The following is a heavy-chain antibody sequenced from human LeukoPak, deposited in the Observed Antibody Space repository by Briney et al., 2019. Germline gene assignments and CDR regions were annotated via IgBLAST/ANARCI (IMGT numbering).Heavy chain of an antibody. Sequence: ASVKVSCKVSGYTLTKLSMHWVRQAPGKGLEWMGGSDPEDGETIYAQKFQGRVTMTEDTSTDTAYMELSSLRSEDTAVYYCARGARAAARYYFDYWGQGTLVTVSS. J-gene: IGHJ4*02. CDR3: ARGARAAARYYFDY. D-gene: IGHD6-13*01. CDR2: SDPEDGET. CDR1: GYTLTKLS. V-gene: IGHV1-24*01.